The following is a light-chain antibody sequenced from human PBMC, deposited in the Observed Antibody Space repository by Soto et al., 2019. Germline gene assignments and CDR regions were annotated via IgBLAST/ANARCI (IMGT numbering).Light chain of an antibody. CDR2: GAS. CDR3: QQYSDWYT. J-gene: IGKJ2*01. V-gene: IGKV3-15*01. Sequence: EIVMTQSPATLSVSPGERATLSCRAGQSVGNNLAWYQQKRGQAPRLLIYGASTRATGVPARFSGSGSGTEFTLTISSLQYEDFAIYYCQQYSDWYTFGQGTNLEIK. CDR1: QSVGNN.